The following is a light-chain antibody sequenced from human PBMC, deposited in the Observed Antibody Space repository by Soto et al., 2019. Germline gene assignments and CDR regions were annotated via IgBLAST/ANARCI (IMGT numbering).Light chain of an antibody. Sequence: EVELTQSPATLSVSPCERATLSCSAGKSASSNLAWYQQRPGQAPRLLIYGVSTRASGIPDRFSGSGSGTDFTLTITRLDPEDFAVYYCQHYGSSFRTFGQGTKVDIK. CDR2: GVS. V-gene: IGKV3-20*01. CDR1: KSASSN. CDR3: QHYGSSFRT. J-gene: IGKJ1*01.